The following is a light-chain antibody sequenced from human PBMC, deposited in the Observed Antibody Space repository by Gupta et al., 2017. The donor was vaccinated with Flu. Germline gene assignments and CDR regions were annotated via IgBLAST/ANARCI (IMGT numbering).Light chain of an antibody. CDR3: QSSDTRGNYFI. CDR2: KDN. CDR1: ALADQY. V-gene: IGLV3-25*02. Sequence: SSELTQPPSVSVSPGQTARLTCSGDALADQYGYWYQQKPSQAPTMVLLKDNQRPPGIPERFSGSTSGTKFTLTISGVQAEDGADYYCQSSDTRGNYFIFGGGTKLTVL. J-gene: IGLJ2*01.